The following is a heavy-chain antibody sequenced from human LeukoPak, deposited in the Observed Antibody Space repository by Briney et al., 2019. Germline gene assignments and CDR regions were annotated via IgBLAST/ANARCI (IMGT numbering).Heavy chain of an antibody. V-gene: IGHV3-7*01. J-gene: IGHJ3*01. CDR2: IDEDGSET. CDR1: GFSFSDYW. D-gene: IGHD1-1*01. CDR3: VRYGRRANDQPFDV. Sequence: PGGSLRLSCAASGFSFSDYWMTWARQAPGKGLEWVASIDEDGSETNYVDSVTGRFTVSRDHAKNSLFLQMNSLRAEDTAVYYCVRYGRRANDQPFDVWGQGTMVTVSS.